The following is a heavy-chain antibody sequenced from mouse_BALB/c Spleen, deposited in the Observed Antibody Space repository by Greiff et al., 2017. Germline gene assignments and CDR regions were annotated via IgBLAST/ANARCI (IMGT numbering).Heavy chain of an antibody. D-gene: IGHD2-4*01. Sequence: VKLQESGPGLVQPSQSLSITCTVSGFSLTSYGVHWVRQSPGKGLEWLGVIWSGGSTDYNAAFISRLSISKDNSKSQVFFKMNSLQANDTAIYYCARKDYDYDKDAMDYWGQGTSVTVSS. CDR1: GFSLTSYG. V-gene: IGHV2-2*02. CDR3: ARKDYDYDKDAMDY. J-gene: IGHJ4*01. CDR2: IWSGGST.